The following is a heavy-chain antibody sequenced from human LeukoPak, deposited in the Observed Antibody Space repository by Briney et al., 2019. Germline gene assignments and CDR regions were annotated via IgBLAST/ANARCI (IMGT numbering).Heavy chain of an antibody. V-gene: IGHV1-2*02. CDR1: GYTFTGYY. J-gene: IGHJ6*03. CDR3: ARDGGYYGSGSYYTGVPGNYYYYYYMDV. Sequence: ASVKVSCKASGYTFTGYYMHWVRQAPGQGLEWMGWINPNSGGTNYAQKFQGRVTMTRDTSISTAYMELSRLRSDDTAVYYCARDGGYYGSGSYYTGVPGNYYYYYYMDVWGKGTTVTISS. CDR2: INPNSGGT. D-gene: IGHD3-10*01.